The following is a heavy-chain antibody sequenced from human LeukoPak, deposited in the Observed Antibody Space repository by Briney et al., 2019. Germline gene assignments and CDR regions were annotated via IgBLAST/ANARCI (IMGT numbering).Heavy chain of an antibody. Sequence: GASVKVSCKASGGTFSSYAISWVRQAPGQGLEWMGGIIPIFGTANYAQKFQGRVTITTDESTSTAYMELSSLRSEDTAVYYCARTRGFYDFWSGYYYFDYWGQGTLVTVSS. CDR2: IIPIFGTA. CDR1: GGTFSSYA. CDR3: ARTRGFYDFWSGYYYFDY. D-gene: IGHD3-3*01. J-gene: IGHJ4*02. V-gene: IGHV1-69*05.